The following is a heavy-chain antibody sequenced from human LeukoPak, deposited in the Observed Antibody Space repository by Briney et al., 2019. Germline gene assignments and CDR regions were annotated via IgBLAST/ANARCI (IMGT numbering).Heavy chain of an antibody. Sequence: SETLSLTCIVSGGSISSSSYYWGWVRQPPGKGLEWIGSMYFSGSTYYNAALKIRLTISVDTSKNQFSLKLSSVTAADTAVYYCARHAAGYYYYGMDVWGQGTTVTVSS. J-gene: IGHJ6*02. V-gene: IGHV4-39*01. CDR3: ARHAAGYYYYGMDV. CDR1: GGSISSSSYY. CDR2: MYFSGST. D-gene: IGHD6-19*01.